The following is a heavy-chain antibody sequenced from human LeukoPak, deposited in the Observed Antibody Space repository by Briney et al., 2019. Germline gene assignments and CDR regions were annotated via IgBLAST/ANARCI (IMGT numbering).Heavy chain of an antibody. CDR3: ARDFNSVLEGYYMDV. J-gene: IGHJ6*03. V-gene: IGHV3-21*01. CDR1: GFTFSSYS. D-gene: IGHD2-8*02. Sequence: GGSLRLSCAASGFTFSSYSMDWVRQAPGKGLEWVSSISSSSSYIYYADSVKGRFTISRDNAKNSLYLQMNSLRAEDTAVYYCARDFNSVLEGYYMDVWGKGTTVTVSS. CDR2: ISSSSSYI.